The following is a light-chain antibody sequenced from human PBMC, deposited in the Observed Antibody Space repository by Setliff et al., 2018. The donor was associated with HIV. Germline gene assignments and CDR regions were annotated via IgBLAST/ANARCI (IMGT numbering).Light chain of an antibody. CDR3: SSYASTSTLGV. Sequence: LAQPASMSGSPGQSITISCTGTSSDVGGYNYVSWYQQHPGKAPKLIIYDVNTRPSGVSDRFSGSKSGNTASLTISGLQAEDEADYYCSSYASTSTLGVFGGGTKVTVL. J-gene: IGLJ2*01. CDR1: SSDVGGYNY. CDR2: DVN. V-gene: IGLV2-14*03.